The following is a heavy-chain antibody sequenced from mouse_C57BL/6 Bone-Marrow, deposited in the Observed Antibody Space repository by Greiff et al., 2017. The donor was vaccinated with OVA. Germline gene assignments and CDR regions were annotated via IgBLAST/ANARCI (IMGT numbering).Heavy chain of an antibody. CDR2: ISNLAYSI. J-gene: IGHJ4*01. D-gene: IGHD2-5*01. Sequence: EVQVVESGGGLVQPGGSLKLSCAASGFTFSDYGMAWVRQAPRKGPEWVAFISNLAYSIYYADTVTGRFTISRENAKNTLYLEMSSLRSEDTAMYYCARRYYSNHGDYAMDYWGQGTSVTVSS. CDR3: ARRYYSNHGDYAMDY. V-gene: IGHV5-15*01. CDR1: GFTFSDYG.